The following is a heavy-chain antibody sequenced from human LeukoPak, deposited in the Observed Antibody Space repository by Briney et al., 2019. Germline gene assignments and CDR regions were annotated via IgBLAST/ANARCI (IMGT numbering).Heavy chain of an antibody. D-gene: IGHD5-12*01. Sequence: SETLSLTCTVSGGSISSYYWSWIRQPPGKGLEWIGYTYYSGSTNYNPSLKSRVTVSVDTSKNQFSLKLSSVTAADTAVYYCARAKRGYSGYDFDYWGQGTLVTVSS. V-gene: IGHV4-59*01. CDR2: TYYSGST. CDR3: ARAKRGYSGYDFDY. J-gene: IGHJ4*02. CDR1: GGSISSYY.